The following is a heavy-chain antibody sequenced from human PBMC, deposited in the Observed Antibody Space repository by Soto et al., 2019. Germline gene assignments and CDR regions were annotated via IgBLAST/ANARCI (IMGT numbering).Heavy chain of an antibody. D-gene: IGHD4-17*01. CDR3: ARVDYGDYYMDV. J-gene: IGHJ6*03. Sequence: ASVKVSCKASGYTFTSYGISWVRQAPGQGLEWMGWISAYNGNTNFAQQLQGIVTMTTDTSTSTAYMELRSLRSDDTAVYYCARVDYGDYYMDVWGKGTTVTVSS. CDR1: GYTFTSYG. CDR2: ISAYNGNT. V-gene: IGHV1-18*01.